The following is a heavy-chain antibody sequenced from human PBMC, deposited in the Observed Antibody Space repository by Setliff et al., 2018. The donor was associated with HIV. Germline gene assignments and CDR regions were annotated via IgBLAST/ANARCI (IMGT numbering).Heavy chain of an antibody. V-gene: IGHV4-34*01. Sequence: SETLSLTCAVYGGSFSGYYWSRIRQPPGKGLEWIGEINHSGSTNYNPSLKSRVTISVDTSKNQFSLKLSSVTAADTAVYYCAREATAAAGQNFDYWGQGTLVTVSS. J-gene: IGHJ4*02. D-gene: IGHD6-13*01. CDR1: GGSFSGYY. CDR2: INHSGST. CDR3: AREATAAAGQNFDY.